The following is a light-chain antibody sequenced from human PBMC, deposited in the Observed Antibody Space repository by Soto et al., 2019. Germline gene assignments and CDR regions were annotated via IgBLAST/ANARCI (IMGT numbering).Light chain of an antibody. CDR2: DDN. J-gene: IGLJ3*02. Sequence: SYELTQPPSVSVSPGQTARITCSGDTLPRKYAYWYQKKSGQAPVLVIYDDNKRPSGIPERFSGASSGTMATLTISGAQVEDEADYSCYSTDSSGNPRVFGGGTQLTVL. V-gene: IGLV3-10*01. CDR3: YSTDSSGNPRV. CDR1: TLPRKY.